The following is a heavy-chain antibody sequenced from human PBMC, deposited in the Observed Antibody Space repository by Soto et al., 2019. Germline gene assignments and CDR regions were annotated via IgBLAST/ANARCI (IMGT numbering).Heavy chain of an antibody. CDR1: GFTFSSYA. CDR3: ARGPSSLTRVDY. V-gene: IGHV3-30-3*01. CDR2: ISYDGSNK. Sequence: PGGSLRLSXAASGFTFSSYAMHWVRQAPGKGLEWVAVISYDGSNKYYADSVKGRFTISRDNSKNTLYLQMNSLRGEDTAVYYCARGPSSLTRVDYWGQGTLVTVSS. J-gene: IGHJ4*02. D-gene: IGHD2-2*01.